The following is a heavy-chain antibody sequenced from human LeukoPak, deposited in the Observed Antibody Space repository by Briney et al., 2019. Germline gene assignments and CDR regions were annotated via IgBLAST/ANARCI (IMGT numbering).Heavy chain of an antibody. J-gene: IGHJ4*02. V-gene: IGHV4-34*03. CDR3: RGVRFGELFDY. CDR2: INHSGST. D-gene: IGHD3-10*01. Sequence: SETLSLTCAVYDGSFSGYYWSWIRQPPGKGLEWIGEINHSGSTNYNPSLKSRVTISLDTSKSQFSLHLSSVTAADTAVYYCRGVRFGELFDYWGQGTLVTVSS. CDR1: DGSFSGYY.